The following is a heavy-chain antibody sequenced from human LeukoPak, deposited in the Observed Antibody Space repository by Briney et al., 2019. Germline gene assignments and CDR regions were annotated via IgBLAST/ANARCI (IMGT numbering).Heavy chain of an antibody. CDR2: IIPIFGTA. V-gene: IGHV1-69*13. D-gene: IGHD3-9*01. Sequence: ASVKVSCKASGGTFSSYAISWVRQAPGQGLEWMGGIIPIFGTANYAQKFQGRVTITADVSTSTAYMELSSLRSEDTAVYYCARTDLTGYRLDVWGQGTTVTVSS. J-gene: IGHJ6*02. CDR3: ARTDLTGYRLDV. CDR1: GGTFSSYA.